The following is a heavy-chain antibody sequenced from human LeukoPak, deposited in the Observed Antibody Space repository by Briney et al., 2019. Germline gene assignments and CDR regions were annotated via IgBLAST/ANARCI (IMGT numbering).Heavy chain of an antibody. V-gene: IGHV3-30*04. J-gene: IGHJ4*02. CDR2: ISYDGSNE. CDR1: GFTFSSYV. CDR3: ARESYSSGYYYDY. Sequence: GGSLRLSCAASGFTFSSYVMHWVRQAPGKGLEWVAIISYDGSNEYHADSVKGRSTISRDNSKNTLYLQMNSLRAEDTAVYYCARESYSSGYYYDYWGQGTLVTVSS. D-gene: IGHD3-22*01.